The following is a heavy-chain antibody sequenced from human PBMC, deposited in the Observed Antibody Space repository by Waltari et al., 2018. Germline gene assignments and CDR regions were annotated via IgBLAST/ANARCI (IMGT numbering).Heavy chain of an antibody. CDR3: ARDPTIFGVVTHTFDI. CDR2: ISYDGSNK. D-gene: IGHD3-3*01. CDR1: GFTFSSYG. J-gene: IGHJ3*02. V-gene: IGHV3-30*03. Sequence: QVQLVESGGGVVQPGRSLRLSCAASGFTFSSYGMHWVRQAPGKGLEWVAVISYDGSNKYYADSVKGRFTISRDNSKNTLYLQMNSLRAEDTAVYYCARDPTIFGVVTHTFDIWGQGTMVTVSS.